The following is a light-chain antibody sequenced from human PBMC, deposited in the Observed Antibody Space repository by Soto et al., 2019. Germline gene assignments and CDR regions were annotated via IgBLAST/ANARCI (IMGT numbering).Light chain of an antibody. CDR1: QIISSY. CDR3: QQSYRTPVT. V-gene: IGKV1-39*01. Sequence: DIQMTQSPSSLSASVGDRVTITCRASQIISSYFNWEQQKPGKAPKLLIYAASRLQIGVPSRFSGSGSGTDFPLSISCLLPEDFATYYCQQSYRTPVTFGQGTQLEI. J-gene: IGKJ2*01. CDR2: AAS.